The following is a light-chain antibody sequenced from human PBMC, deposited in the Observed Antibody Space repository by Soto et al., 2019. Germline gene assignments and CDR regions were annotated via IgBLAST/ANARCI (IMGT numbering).Light chain of an antibody. CDR3: SSFTTTRTYV. J-gene: IGLJ1*01. CDR2: EVN. V-gene: IGLV2-14*01. CDR1: SSDVGGCNC. Sequence: QSALTQPASVSGSPGQSITISCNGTSSDVGGCNCVSWYQQHPGKAPKLMIYEVNNRPSGVSNRFSGSKSGNTASLTISGLQAEDEADYYCSSFTTTRTYVFGTGTKLTVL.